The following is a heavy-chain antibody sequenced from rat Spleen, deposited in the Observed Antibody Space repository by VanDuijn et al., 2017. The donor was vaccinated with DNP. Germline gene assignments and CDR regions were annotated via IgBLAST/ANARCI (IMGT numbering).Heavy chain of an antibody. CDR2: IKAKTNNYAT. Sequence: EVKLVESGGGLVQPGRALTLSCATSGFTFSIAWMYWYRVCPEKRLEWVARIKAKTNNYATDYTESVKGRFTISRDDSKSSLYLQMNNLKEEDTAIYYCAHPSYWGQGTLVTVSS. D-gene: IGHD3-8*01. J-gene: IGHJ3*01. CDR1: GFTFSIAW. V-gene: IGHV6-6*01. CDR3: AHPSY.